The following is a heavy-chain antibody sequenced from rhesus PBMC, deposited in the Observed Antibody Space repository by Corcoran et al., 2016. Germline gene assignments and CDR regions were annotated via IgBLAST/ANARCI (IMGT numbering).Heavy chain of an antibody. CDR1: GGSIRGHY. J-gene: IGHJ4*01. V-gene: IGHV4-165*02. CDR3: ARSGRTYYYSY. Sequence: QVQLQASGPGLVKPSETLSLTCAVSGGSIRGHYWIWIRQPPVKGLEWIGYIGGSSASTYYNPSLKSRVTISTDTSKNQFSLKLSSVTAADTAVYYCARSGRTYYYSYWGQGVLVTVSS. D-gene: IGHD3-16*01. CDR2: IGGSSAST.